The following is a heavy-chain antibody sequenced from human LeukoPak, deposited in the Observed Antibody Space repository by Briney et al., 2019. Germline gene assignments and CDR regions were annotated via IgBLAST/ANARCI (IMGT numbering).Heavy chain of an antibody. J-gene: IGHJ4*02. CDR1: GGSFSGYY. CDR2: INHSGST. D-gene: IGHD3-22*01. Sequence: SETLSLTCAVYGGSFSGYYWSWIRQPPGKGLEWIGEINHSGSTNYNPSLKSRVTISVDTSKNQFSLKLSSVTAADTAVYYCARGAYYYDSSGYYYYSQFDYWGQGTLVTVSS. CDR3: ARGAYYYDSSGYYYYSQFDY. V-gene: IGHV4-34*01.